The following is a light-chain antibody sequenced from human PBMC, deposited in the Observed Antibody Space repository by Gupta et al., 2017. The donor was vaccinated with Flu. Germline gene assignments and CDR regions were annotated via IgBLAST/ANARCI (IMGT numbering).Light chain of an antibody. V-gene: IGLV4-69*01. CDR1: SGHSSYA. CDR2: LSSDGSH. J-gene: IGLJ3*02. Sequence: VKLTCTLSSGHSSYAIAWHQQQPEKGPRYLMKLSSDGSHIKGDGIPDRFSGSSSGAERYLIISSLQSEDEADYYCQTWGAGIGVFGGGTKLTVL. CDR3: QTWGAGIGV.